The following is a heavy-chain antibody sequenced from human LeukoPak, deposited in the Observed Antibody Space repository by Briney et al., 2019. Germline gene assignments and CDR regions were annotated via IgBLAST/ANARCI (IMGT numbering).Heavy chain of an antibody. CDR3: AKDPIRSGELLYYFDY. J-gene: IGHJ4*02. CDR1: GFTFSSYA. D-gene: IGHD3-10*01. V-gene: IGHV3-23*01. CDR2: ISGSGGST. Sequence: PGGSLRLSYAASGFTFSSYAMSWVRQAPGKGPEWVSAISGSGGSTYYAHSVKGRFTISRDNSKNTLYLQMNSLRAEDTAVYYCAKDPIRSGELLYYFDYWDQGTLVTVSS.